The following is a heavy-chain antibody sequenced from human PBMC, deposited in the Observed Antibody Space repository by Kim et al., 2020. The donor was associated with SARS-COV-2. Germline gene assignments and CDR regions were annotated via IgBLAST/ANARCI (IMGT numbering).Heavy chain of an antibody. CDR1: GGSFSGYY. Sequence: SETLSLTCAVYGGSFSGYYWSWIRQPPGKGLEWIGEINHSGSTNYNPSLKSRVTISVDTSKNQFSLKLSSVTAADTAVYYCARTVYYYYGMDVWGQGTTGTVSS. CDR2: INHSGST. J-gene: IGHJ6*02. D-gene: IGHD4-17*01. CDR3: ARTVYYYYGMDV. V-gene: IGHV4-34*01.